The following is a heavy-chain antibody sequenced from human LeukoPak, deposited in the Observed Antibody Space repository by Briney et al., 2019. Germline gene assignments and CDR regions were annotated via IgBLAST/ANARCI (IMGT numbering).Heavy chain of an antibody. CDR3: TRNSGWYGLS. CDR1: GGSISSYF. D-gene: IGHD6-19*01. CDR2: IYDSGST. Sequence: PSETLSLTCTVSGGSISSYFWSWIRQPPGKGLEWIGYIYDSGSTNYNPSLKSRVTISVDTSKNRFSLKLSSVTAADTAVYYCTRNSGWYGLSWGQGTLVTVSS. J-gene: IGHJ1*01. V-gene: IGHV4-59*01.